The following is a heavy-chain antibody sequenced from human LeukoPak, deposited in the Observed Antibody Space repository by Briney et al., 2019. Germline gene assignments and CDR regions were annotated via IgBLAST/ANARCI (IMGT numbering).Heavy chain of an antibody. Sequence: PSETLSFTCTVSGGSISSYYWSWIRQPPRKGLEWIGYIYYSGSTNYNPSLKSRVTISVDTSKNQFSLKLSSVTAADTAVYYCARRDYYDSSGYGYWGQGTLVTVSS. J-gene: IGHJ4*02. CDR1: GGSISSYY. CDR3: ARRDYYDSSGYGY. V-gene: IGHV4-59*08. CDR2: IYYSGST. D-gene: IGHD3-22*01.